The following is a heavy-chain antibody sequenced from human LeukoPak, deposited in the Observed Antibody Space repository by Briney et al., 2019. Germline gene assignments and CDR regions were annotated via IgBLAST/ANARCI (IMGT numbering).Heavy chain of an antibody. CDR2: ISGSGGST. D-gene: IGHD3-22*01. CDR1: GITLSNYG. V-gene: IGHV3-23*01. CDR3: AKRGVVIRVILVGFHKEAYYFDS. J-gene: IGHJ4*02. Sequence: GGSLRLSCAVSGITLSNYGMSWVRHAPGKGLEWVAGISGSGGSTSYADSVKGRFTISRDNPRNTLYLQMNSLRAEDTAVYFCAKRGVVIRVILVGFHKEAYYFDSWGQGALVTVSS.